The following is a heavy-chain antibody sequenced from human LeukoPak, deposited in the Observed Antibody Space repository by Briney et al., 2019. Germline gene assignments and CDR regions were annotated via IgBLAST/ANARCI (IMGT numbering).Heavy chain of an antibody. Sequence: QPGGSVRLSCAASGFTFSSYEMNWVSQAPGKGLEWVSYISSSGSTVYYADSVKGRFTISRDKAKNSLYLQMDSLRAEDTAVYYCARDLNYFDYGGWETGVTVSS. J-gene: IGHJ4*02. CDR3: ARDLNYFDY. CDR2: ISSSGSTV. CDR1: GFTFSSYE. V-gene: IGHV3-48*03.